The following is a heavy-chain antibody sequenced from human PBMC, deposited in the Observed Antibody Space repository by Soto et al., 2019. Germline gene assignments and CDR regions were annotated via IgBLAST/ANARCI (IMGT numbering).Heavy chain of an antibody. J-gene: IGHJ3*02. D-gene: IGHD2-15*01. CDR3: AKVGVVVSATNGFDI. V-gene: IGHV3-23*01. CDR2: ISDSGGGT. Sequence: EVQVLESGEGLVQPGGSLRLSCAASGFTFSSYAMSWVRQAPGKGLEWVSTISDSGGGTYYADSVKGRFTISRDNSKNKLYLHMNSLRAEDTAVYYCAKVGVVVSATNGFDIWGQGTMVTVSS. CDR1: GFTFSSYA.